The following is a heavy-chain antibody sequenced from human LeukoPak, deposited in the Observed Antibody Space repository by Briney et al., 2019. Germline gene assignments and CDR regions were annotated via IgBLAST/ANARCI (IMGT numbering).Heavy chain of an antibody. Sequence: GASVKVSCKASGYTFTGYYMHWVRQAPGQGLEWMGWINPTSGDTNYAQKFQGRVTMTRDTSISTAYMELSRLTSDDTAVYYCARGAGHSYGSFDYWGQETLVTVSS. CDR2: INPTSGDT. V-gene: IGHV1-2*02. CDR1: GYTFTGYY. CDR3: ARGAGHSYGSFDY. J-gene: IGHJ4*02. D-gene: IGHD5-18*01.